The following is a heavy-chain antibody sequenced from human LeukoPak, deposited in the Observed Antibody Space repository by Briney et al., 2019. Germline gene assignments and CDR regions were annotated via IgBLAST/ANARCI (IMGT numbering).Heavy chain of an antibody. CDR1: GGTFSSHA. V-gene: IGHV1-69*13. CDR2: IIPIFGTA. CDR3: ARFSPGVAVAGDDY. Sequence: SVKVSCKASGGTFSSHAISWVRQAPGQGLEWMGGIIPIFGTANYAQKFQGRVTITADESTSTAYMELSSLRSEDTAVYYCARFSPGVAVAGDDYWGQGTLVTVSS. D-gene: IGHD6-19*01. J-gene: IGHJ4*02.